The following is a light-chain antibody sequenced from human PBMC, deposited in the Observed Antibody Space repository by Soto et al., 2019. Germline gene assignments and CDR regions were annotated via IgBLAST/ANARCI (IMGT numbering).Light chain of an antibody. CDR2: RNN. CDR3: AAWDDSMSGPV. V-gene: IGLV1-47*01. CDR1: SSNIGSNY. Sequence: QSVLTQPPSASGTPGQRVTISCSGSSSNIGSNYVYWYQQLPGTAPKLLIYRNNQRPSGVPDRFSGSKSGTSASLAISGLRSDDDADYYWAAWDDSMSGPVFGGGTKLTVL. J-gene: IGLJ2*01.